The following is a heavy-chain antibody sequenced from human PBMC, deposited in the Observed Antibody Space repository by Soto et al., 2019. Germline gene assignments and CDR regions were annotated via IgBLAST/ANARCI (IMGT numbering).Heavy chain of an antibody. CDR3: ARAPKTGTYGMDV. CDR1: GFTFSSYG. Sequence: LRLSCAASGFTFSSYGMHWVRQAPGKGLEWVAVIWYDGSNKYYADSVKGRFTISRDNSKNTLYLQMNSLRAEDTAVYYCARAPKTGTYGMDVWGQGTTVTVSS. J-gene: IGHJ6*02. D-gene: IGHD3-9*01. V-gene: IGHV3-33*01. CDR2: IWYDGSNK.